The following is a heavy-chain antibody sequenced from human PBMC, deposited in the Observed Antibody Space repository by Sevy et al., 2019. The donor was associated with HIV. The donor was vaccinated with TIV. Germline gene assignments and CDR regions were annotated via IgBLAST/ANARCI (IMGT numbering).Heavy chain of an antibody. CDR2: IVGSSGTI. D-gene: IGHD3-22*01. J-gene: IGHJ4*02. CDR1: GFSFSQYS. Sequence: GGSLRLSCAASGFSFSQYSMNWVRQAPGKGLEWLSFIVGSSGTIYYAGSVKGRFTISRDNAKNSVYLQMNGLRDEDSAVYYCARVVLYYDANYCDFWGQGALVTVSS. V-gene: IGHV3-48*02. CDR3: ARVVLYYDANYCDF.